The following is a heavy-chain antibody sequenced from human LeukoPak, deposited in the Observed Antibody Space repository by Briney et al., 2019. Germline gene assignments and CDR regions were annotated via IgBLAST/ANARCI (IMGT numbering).Heavy chain of an antibody. Sequence: GRSLRLSCAASGFTFSSYAMHWVRQAPGKGLEWVAVISYDGSNKYYADSVKGRFTISRDNSKNTPYLQMNSLRAEDTAVYYCARVLGAWQQLAPFDPWGQGTLVTVSS. V-gene: IGHV3-30*04. CDR1: GFTFSSYA. D-gene: IGHD6-13*01. CDR2: ISYDGSNK. CDR3: ARVLGAWQQLAPFDP. J-gene: IGHJ5*02.